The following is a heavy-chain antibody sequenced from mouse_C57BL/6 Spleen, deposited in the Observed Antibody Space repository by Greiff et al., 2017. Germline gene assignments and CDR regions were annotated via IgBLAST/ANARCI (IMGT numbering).Heavy chain of an antibody. CDR1: GFTFSDYG. J-gene: IGHJ4*01. Sequence: EVMLVESGGGLVKPGGSLKLSCAASGFTFSDYGMHWVRQAPEKGLEWVAYISSGSSTIYYADTVKGRFTISRDNAKNTLFLQMTSLRSEDTAMYYCARAPYDGYYRDAMDYWGQGTSVTVSS. D-gene: IGHD2-3*01. CDR2: ISSGSSTI. V-gene: IGHV5-17*01. CDR3: ARAPYDGYYRDAMDY.